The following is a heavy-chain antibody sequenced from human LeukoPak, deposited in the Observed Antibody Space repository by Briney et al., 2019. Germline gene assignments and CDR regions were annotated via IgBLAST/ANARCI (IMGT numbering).Heavy chain of an antibody. V-gene: IGHV4-39*01. CDR2: IYYSGSI. CDR3: ARLGWQMATIDY. Sequence: PSETLSLTCTVSGGSISSSSYYWGWIRQPPGKGLEWIGSIYYSGSIYYNPSLKSRVTISVDTSKNQFSLKLSSVTAADTAVYYCARLGWQMATIDYWGQGTLVTVSS. J-gene: IGHJ4*02. CDR1: GGSISSSSYY. D-gene: IGHD5-24*01.